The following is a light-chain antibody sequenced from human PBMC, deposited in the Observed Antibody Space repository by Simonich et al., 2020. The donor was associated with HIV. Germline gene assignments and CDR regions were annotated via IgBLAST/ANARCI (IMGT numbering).Light chain of an antibody. CDR2: DNT. Sequence: QSVLTQPPSVSGAPGQRVTIPCTGSSSNIGADYDVHWYQHLPGTAPKLLIYDNTNRPSGIPDRFSVSKSGASASLAITGLQAEDEADYYCQSYDSSLSGWVFGGGTKLAVL. J-gene: IGLJ3*02. V-gene: IGLV1-40*01. CDR3: QSYDSSLSGWV. CDR1: SSNIGADYD.